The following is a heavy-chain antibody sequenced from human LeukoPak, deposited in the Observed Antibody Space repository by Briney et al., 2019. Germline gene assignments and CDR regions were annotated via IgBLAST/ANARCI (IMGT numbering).Heavy chain of an antibody. Sequence: GGSLRLSCAASGLTVSSKYMSWVRQAPGKGLEWVSVIYNNGNTHYADSVEGRFTISRDNSKNTLYLQMNSLRAEDTAVYYCAKDRGRGAPGNWFDPWGQGTLVTVSS. CDR3: AKDRGRGAPGNWFDP. D-gene: IGHD6-25*01. CDR1: GLTVSSKY. J-gene: IGHJ5*02. CDR2: IYNNGNT. V-gene: IGHV3-53*01.